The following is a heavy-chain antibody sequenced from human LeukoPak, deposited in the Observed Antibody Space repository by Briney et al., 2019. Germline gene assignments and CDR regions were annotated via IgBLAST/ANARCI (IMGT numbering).Heavy chain of an antibody. CDR2: IRHDGSNK. CDR3: AKDRRSNVLVD. CDR1: GFTFSSYG. V-gene: IGHV3-30*02. Sequence: GGSLRLSCAASGFTFSSYGMHWVRQAPGKGLEWVAFIRHDGSNKYYADSVKGRFTISRDNSKNTLYLQMNSLRAEDTAVYYCAKDRRSNVLVDWGQGTLVTVSS. D-gene: IGHD3-3*02. J-gene: IGHJ4*02.